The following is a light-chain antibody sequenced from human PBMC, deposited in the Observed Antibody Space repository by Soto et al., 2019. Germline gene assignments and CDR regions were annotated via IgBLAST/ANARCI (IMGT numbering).Light chain of an antibody. CDR2: DVT. Sequence: QSALTQPASVSGSPGQSITISCTGTSSDVGAYNYVSWYQQHPGKAPKLMIYDVTNRPPGVSNRFSGSKSGNTASLTISGLQAEDEADYYCSSYTTSHTVVFGGGTKLTVL. CDR1: SSDVGAYNY. CDR3: SSYTTSHTVV. J-gene: IGLJ2*01. V-gene: IGLV2-14*01.